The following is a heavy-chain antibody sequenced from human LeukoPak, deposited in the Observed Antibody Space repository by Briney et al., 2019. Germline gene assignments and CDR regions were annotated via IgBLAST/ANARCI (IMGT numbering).Heavy chain of an antibody. CDR2: ISAYNGNT. D-gene: IGHD3-3*01. Sequence: ASVKVSCKASGYTFTSYGISWARQAPGQGLEWMGWISAYNGNTNYAQKLQGRVTMTTDTSTSTAYMELRSLRSDDTAVYYCARDQSMERYYDFWSGQFDYWGQGTLVTVSS. J-gene: IGHJ4*02. V-gene: IGHV1-18*01. CDR3: ARDQSMERYYDFWSGQFDY. CDR1: GYTFTSYG.